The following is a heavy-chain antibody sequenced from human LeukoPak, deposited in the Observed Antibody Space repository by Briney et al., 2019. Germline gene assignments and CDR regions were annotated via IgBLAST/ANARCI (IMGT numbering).Heavy chain of an antibody. J-gene: IGHJ4*02. CDR1: GFTFSSYA. CDR3: AKDPTGSSSYYFDY. Sequence: PGGSLRLSCAASGFTFSSYAMSWVRQAPGKGLEWVSAISGSGGSTYYADSVKGRFTISRDNSENTLYLQTNSLRAEDTAVYYCAKDPTGSSSYYFDYWGQGTLVTVSS. V-gene: IGHV3-23*01. D-gene: IGHD6-6*01. CDR2: ISGSGGST.